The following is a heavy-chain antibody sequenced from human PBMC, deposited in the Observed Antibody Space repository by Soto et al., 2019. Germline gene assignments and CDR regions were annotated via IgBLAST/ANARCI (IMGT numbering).Heavy chain of an antibody. V-gene: IGHV3-23*01. D-gene: IGHD1-7*01. CDR2: MSGSSSTT. CDR3: AKNQERELPRVIDF. J-gene: IGHJ4*02. Sequence: GGSLRLSCATSGLTFSNYAISWVRQAPGGGLEWVSSMSGSSSTTYYADSVRGRFTISRDRSKNTLYLQMSSLRAEDTALYYCAKNQERELPRVIDFWGQGTLVTVSS. CDR1: GLTFSNYA.